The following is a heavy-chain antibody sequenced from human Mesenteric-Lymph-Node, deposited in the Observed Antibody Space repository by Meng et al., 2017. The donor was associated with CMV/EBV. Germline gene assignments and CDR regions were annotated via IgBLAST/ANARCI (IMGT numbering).Heavy chain of an antibody. J-gene: IGHJ6*02. D-gene: IGHD3-3*01. CDR3: ATEISRIGSFTVVTALGHYYYVMDV. CDR2: ISGSGGRT. CDR1: GFTFNNYA. V-gene: IGHV3-23*01. Sequence: GESLKISCAASGFTFNNYAMSWVRQAPGKGLEWVSGISGSGGRTYYADSVKGRFTISRDNSKKTLYLQMNSLRAEDTAVYYCATEISRIGSFTVVTALGHYYYVMDVWGQGTTVTVSS.